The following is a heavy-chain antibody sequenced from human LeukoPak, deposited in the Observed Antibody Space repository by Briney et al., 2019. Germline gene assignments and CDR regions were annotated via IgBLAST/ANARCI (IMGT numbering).Heavy chain of an antibody. D-gene: IGHD3-10*01. CDR1: SSSSYY. V-gene: IGHV3-23*01. CDR3: AKRGGYETMAAFDY. CDR2: IVPGGTDT. J-gene: IGHJ4*02. Sequence: SSSSYYWGWIRQPPGKGLEWVSAIVPGGTDTYYADSVKGRFTISRDNSKNTLFLQMNSLRAEDTAVYYCAKRGGYETMAAFDYWGQGTLVTVSS.